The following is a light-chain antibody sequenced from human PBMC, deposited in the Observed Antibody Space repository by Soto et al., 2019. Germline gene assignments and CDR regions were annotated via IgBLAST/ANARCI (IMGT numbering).Light chain of an antibody. V-gene: IGKV3-11*01. CDR2: DAS. CDR1: QSVSSY. Sequence: EIVLTQSPATLSLSPGERATLSCRASQSVSSYLAWYQQKPGQAPRLLIYDASNRATGIPVRFSGSGSGTDFTLTISSLAPEYFAVYYCQQRSNWPPSITFGQGTRLEIK. CDR3: QQRSNWPPSIT. J-gene: IGKJ5*01.